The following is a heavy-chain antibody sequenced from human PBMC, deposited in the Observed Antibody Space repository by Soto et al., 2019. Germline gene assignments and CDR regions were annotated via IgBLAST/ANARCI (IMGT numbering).Heavy chain of an antibody. CDR2: IYNSGST. D-gene: IGHD6-19*01. CDR1: GGSISSGDYY. J-gene: IGHJ4*02. V-gene: IGHV4-30-4*01. CDR3: ARGLAGDKVDY. Sequence: PSETLSLTCNVSGGSISSGDYYWSLIRQPPGKGLEWIGHIYNSGSTYNNPSLKSQIIISVDTSKNQFSLNLISVTAADTAVYYCARGLAGDKVDYWGQGTLVTVSS.